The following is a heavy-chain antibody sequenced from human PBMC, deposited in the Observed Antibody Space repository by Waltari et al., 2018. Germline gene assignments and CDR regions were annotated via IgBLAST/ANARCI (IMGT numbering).Heavy chain of an antibody. CDR3: ARDSYYDTAYYFDY. Sequence: QVQLVESGGGVVQPGRSLRLSCAASGFTFSSFAMPWVRQAPGKGLEWVAVISYDGSNKYYADSVKGRFTISRDNSKNTLYLQMNSLRAEDTAVYYCARDSYYDTAYYFDYWGQGTLVTVSS. CDR2: ISYDGSNK. CDR1: GFTFSSFA. J-gene: IGHJ4*02. V-gene: IGHV3-30*01. D-gene: IGHD3-3*01.